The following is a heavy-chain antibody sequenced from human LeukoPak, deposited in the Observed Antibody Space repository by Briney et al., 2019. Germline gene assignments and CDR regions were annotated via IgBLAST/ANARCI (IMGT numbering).Heavy chain of an antibody. CDR2: INPNSGGT. V-gene: IGHV1-2*02. J-gene: IGHJ4*02. CDR1: GYTFTGYY. CDR3: ARQGGYDGTYYFDY. Sequence: ASVKVSCKASGYTFTGYYIHWVRRAPGQGLEWMGWINPNSGGTNYAQKFQGRVTMTRDTSISTAYMELSRLTSDDTAVYYCARQGGYDGTYYFDYWGQGTLVTVSS. D-gene: IGHD5-12*01.